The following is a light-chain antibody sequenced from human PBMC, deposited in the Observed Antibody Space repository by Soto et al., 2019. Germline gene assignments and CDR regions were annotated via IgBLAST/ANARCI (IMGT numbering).Light chain of an antibody. J-gene: IGLJ2*01. CDR1: SGYSNYK. CDR3: GADHGSGSNFVVV. Sequence: QSVLTQPPSASASLGASVTLTCTLSSGYSNYKVDWYQQRPGKGPRFVMRVGTGGIVGSKGNGIPDRLSVLGSGLNRYLTIKNIQEEDEGDYHCGADHGSGSNFVVVFGGGAKLTVL. CDR2: VGTGGIVG. V-gene: IGLV9-49*01.